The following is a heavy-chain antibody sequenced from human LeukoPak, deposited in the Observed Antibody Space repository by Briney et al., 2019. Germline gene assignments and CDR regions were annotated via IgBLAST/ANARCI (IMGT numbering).Heavy chain of an antibody. CDR3: AKDYGGNSAH. CDR1: GFTFSSYG. V-gene: IGHV3-30*18. J-gene: IGHJ4*02. D-gene: IGHD4-23*01. Sequence: QPGGSLRLSCAASGFTFSSYGMHWVRQAPGKGLEWVAVISYDGSKKYYADSVKGRFTISRDNSKNTLYLQMNSLRAEDTAVYYCAKDYGGNSAHWGQGTLVTVSS. CDR2: ISYDGSKK.